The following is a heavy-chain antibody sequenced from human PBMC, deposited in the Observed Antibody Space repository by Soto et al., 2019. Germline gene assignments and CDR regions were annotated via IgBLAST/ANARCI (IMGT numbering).Heavy chain of an antibody. D-gene: IGHD3-10*01. CDR3: ARMSVVRGNPFDY. CDR2: INPNSGGT. J-gene: IGHJ4*02. CDR1: GYTFTGYY. Sequence: QVKLVQSGAEVKKPGASVKVSCKASGYTFTGYYMHWVRQAPGQGLEWMGWINPNSGGTNYAQKFQGWVTMTRDTSISTAYMGLSRLRSDDPAVYYCARMSVVRGNPFDYWGQGTLVTVSS. V-gene: IGHV1-2*04.